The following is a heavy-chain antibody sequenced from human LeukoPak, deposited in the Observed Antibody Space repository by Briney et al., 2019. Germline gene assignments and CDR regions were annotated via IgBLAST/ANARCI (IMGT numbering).Heavy chain of an antibody. CDR1: GYTFTGYY. V-gene: IGHV1-8*03. D-gene: IGHD2-2*01. J-gene: IGHJ5*02. CDR3: ARGFGIVVVPAATRRRVANWFDP. Sequence: AASVKVPCKASGYTFTGYYMHWVRQAPGQGLEWMGWMNPNSGNTGYAQKFQGRVTITRNTSISTAYMELSSLRSEDTAVYYCARGFGIVVVPAATRRRVANWFDPWGQGTLVTVSS. CDR2: MNPNSGNT.